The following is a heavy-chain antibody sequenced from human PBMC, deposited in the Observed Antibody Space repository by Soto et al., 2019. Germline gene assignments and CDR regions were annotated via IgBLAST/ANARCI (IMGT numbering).Heavy chain of an antibody. CDR3: ARGQEGIVATH. J-gene: IGHJ4*02. CDR1: GGSLSGYY. CDR2: IKDGGST. V-gene: IGHV4-34*01. Sequence: SETLSLTFAVNGGSLSGYYWSWIRQPPVKGLEWIGEIKDGGSTNYSPSLRGRVTISADTSKNQFSLRLNSVTAADTAVYFCARGQEGIVATHWDQGTLVTVS. D-gene: IGHD5-12*01.